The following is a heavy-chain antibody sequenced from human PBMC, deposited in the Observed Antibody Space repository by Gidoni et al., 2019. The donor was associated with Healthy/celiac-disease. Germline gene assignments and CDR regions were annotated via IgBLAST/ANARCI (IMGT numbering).Heavy chain of an antibody. V-gene: IGHV3-23*01. CDR2: ISGSGGST. J-gene: IGHJ3*02. D-gene: IGHD2-21*01. CDR3: AKSLGDVTAFDI. Sequence: EVQLLESGGGLVQPGGSLRLSCAASGFTFSSYAMSWVRQAPGTGLEWVSAISGSGGSTYYADSVKGRFTISRDNSKNTLYLQMNSLRAEDTAVYYCAKSLGDVTAFDIWGQGTMVTVSS. CDR1: GFTFSSYA.